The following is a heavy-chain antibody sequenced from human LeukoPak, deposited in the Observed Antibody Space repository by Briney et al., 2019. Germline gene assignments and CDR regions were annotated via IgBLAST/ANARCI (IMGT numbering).Heavy chain of an antibody. CDR2: ISGSGGST. CDR3: ARESGSYFRYYFDY. J-gene: IGHJ4*02. Sequence: GGSLRLSCAASGFTFSSYAMSWVRQPPGKGREWVSAISGSGGSTYYADSVKGRFTISRDNSKNTLYLQMNSLRAEDTAVYYCARESGSYFRYYFDYWGQGTLVTVSS. CDR1: GFTFSSYA. D-gene: IGHD1-26*01. V-gene: IGHV3-23*01.